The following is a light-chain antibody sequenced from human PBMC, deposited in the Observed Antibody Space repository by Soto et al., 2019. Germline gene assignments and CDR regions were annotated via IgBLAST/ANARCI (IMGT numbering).Light chain of an antibody. J-gene: IGKJ3*01. Sequence: EIVMTHSPVTLSVSPGERATLSCRASQSVGRNLAWYQQKPGQAPRLLIYDASNRATGIPARFSGSGSGTEFTLIISSIQSEDFAVYYCQQFNKWPHVFGPGTKVD. CDR2: DAS. CDR3: QQFNKWPHV. V-gene: IGKV3-15*01. CDR1: QSVGRN.